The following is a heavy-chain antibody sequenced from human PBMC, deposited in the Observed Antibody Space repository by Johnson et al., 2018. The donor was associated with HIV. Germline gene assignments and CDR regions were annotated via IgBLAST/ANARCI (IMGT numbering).Heavy chain of an antibody. Sequence: QVQLVESGGGVVQPGRSLRLSCAASGFTFSSYGMHWVRQAPGKGLEWVAVISYDGSNKYYADSVKGRFTISRDNSKNTLYLQMNSLRAEDTAVYYWAKDRDYYGSGSPADAFDIWGQGTMVTVSS. CDR1: GFTFSSYG. CDR2: ISYDGSNK. D-gene: IGHD3-10*01. CDR3: AKDRDYYGSGSPADAFDI. J-gene: IGHJ3*02. V-gene: IGHV3-30*18.